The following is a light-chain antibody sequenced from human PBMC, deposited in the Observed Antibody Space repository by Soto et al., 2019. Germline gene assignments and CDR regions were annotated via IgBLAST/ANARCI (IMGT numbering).Light chain of an antibody. J-gene: IGKJ1*01. CDR2: DAS. CDR3: QQYNSYPWT. Sequence: DIQMTQSPSTLSASVGDRVTLTCRASQTISTWLAWYQQKPGKAPKLLIYDASSLESGVPSRFSGSGSETAFTLTITSLQPDDFETDNCQQYNSYPWTFGQGTKVEIK. CDR1: QTISTW. V-gene: IGKV1-5*01.